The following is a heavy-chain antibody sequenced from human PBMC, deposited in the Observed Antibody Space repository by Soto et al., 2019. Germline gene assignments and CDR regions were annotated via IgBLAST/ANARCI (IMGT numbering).Heavy chain of an antibody. Sequence: SETLSLTYSVSGDSVSSSNFYWCWIRQPPGKGLEWIGSVYYSGSTYYNPSLKSRVTMSVDTSKNQFSLKLSSVTAADAAVYYCARHPTFSGWEYYFDYWGQGTLVTVSS. J-gene: IGHJ4*02. D-gene: IGHD6-19*01. CDR3: ARHPTFSGWEYYFDY. CDR2: VYYSGST. CDR1: GDSVSSSNFY. V-gene: IGHV4-39*01.